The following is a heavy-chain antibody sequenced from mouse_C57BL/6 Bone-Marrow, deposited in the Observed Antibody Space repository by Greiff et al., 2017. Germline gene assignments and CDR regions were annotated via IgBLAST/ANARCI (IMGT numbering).Heavy chain of an antibody. V-gene: IGHV1-64*01. CDR2: IHPNSGST. D-gene: IGHD1-1*01. CDR3: ARSWTTVVAPGAY. Sequence: QVQLKESGAELVKPGASVKLSCKASGYTFTSYWMHWVKQRPGQGLEWIGMIHPNSGSTNYNEKFKSKATLTVDKSSSTAYMQLSSLTSEDSAVYYCARSWTTVVAPGAYWGQGTLVTVSA. CDR1: GYTFTSYW. J-gene: IGHJ3*01.